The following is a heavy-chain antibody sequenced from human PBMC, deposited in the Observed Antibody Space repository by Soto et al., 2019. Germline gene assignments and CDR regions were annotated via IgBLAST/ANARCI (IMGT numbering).Heavy chain of an antibody. J-gene: IGHJ6*02. CDR3: AREHCSGGSCTHYSYYGMDV. V-gene: IGHV1-69*14. Sequence: QVQLVQSGAEVKKPGSSVKVSCKASGGTFSSYAISWVRQAPGQGLEWMGGIIPIFGTANYAQKFQGRVRITAYKSTSTAYRGLSSRRSEDTAVYYCAREHCSGGSCTHYSYYGMDVWGQGTTVTVSS. D-gene: IGHD2-15*01. CDR2: IIPIFGTA. CDR1: GGTFSSYA.